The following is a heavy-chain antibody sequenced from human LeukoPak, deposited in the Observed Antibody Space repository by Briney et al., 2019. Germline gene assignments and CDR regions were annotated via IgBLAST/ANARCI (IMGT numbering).Heavy chain of an antibody. CDR1: GYTFTGYY. D-gene: IGHD5-18*01. J-gene: IGHJ5*02. V-gene: IGHV1-2*02. CDR2: INPNSGGT. CDR3: AREWILGAQNWFDP. Sequence: GASVKVSCKASGYTFTGYYMHWVRQAPGQGLEWMGWINPNSGGTNYAQKFQGRVTMTRDTSISTAYMELSRLRSDDTAVYYCAREWILGAQNWFDPWGQGTLVTVSS.